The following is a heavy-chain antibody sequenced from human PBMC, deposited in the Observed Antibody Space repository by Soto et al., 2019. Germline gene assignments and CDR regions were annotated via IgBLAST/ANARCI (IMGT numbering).Heavy chain of an antibody. Sequence: QVQLVQSGAEVKKPGSSVKVSCKAPGGTFSSYAISWVRQAPGQGLEWMGGIIPIFGTANYAQKCQGRVTITADESPSTGYMELSSLRSEDTAVYYCARSQGGSTSLDIYYYYYYGMDVWGQGTTVTVSS. V-gene: IGHV1-69*01. J-gene: IGHJ6*02. CDR2: IIPIFGTA. CDR1: GGTFSSYA. D-gene: IGHD2-2*01. CDR3: ARSQGGSTSLDIYYYYYYGMDV.